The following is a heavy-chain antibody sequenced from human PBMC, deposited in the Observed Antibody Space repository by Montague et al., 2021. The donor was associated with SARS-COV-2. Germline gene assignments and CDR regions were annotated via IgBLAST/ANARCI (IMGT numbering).Heavy chain of an antibody. J-gene: IGHJ5*02. CDR1: GESFRSATYN. CDR2: IYYSGST. D-gene: IGHD1-1*01. V-gene: IGHV4-39*01. CDR3: ARRLTGLEPPFDP. Sequence: SETLSLTCDVTGESFRSATYNWAWICQPPGRGLEWIGNIYYSGSTMYNPSLKSRVTMSVDTSKNQFSLYLNLVTAADTAFYYCARRLTGLEPPFDPWGQGTLVIVSS.